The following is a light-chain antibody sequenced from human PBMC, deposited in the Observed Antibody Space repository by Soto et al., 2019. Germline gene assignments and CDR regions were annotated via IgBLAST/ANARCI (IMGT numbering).Light chain of an antibody. Sequence: DIVMTQSPDSLAVSLGERATINCESSQSVLYTSNNLNYLAWYQRKPGQPPKLLLYWASTRESGVPDRFSGSGSGTVFSLTISSLQAEDVAVYYCQQYYATPFTFGPGTKVDI. V-gene: IGKV4-1*01. CDR1: QSVLYTSNNLNY. CDR2: WAS. J-gene: IGKJ3*01. CDR3: QQYYATPFT.